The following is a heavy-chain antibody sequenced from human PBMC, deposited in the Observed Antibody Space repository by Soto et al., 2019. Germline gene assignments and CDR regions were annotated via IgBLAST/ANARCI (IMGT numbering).Heavy chain of an antibody. D-gene: IGHD6-19*01. Sequence: ASVKVSCKASGYTFTGYYMHWVRQAPGQGLEWMGWINPNSGGTNSAQKFQGWVTMTRDTSISTAYMELSRLRSDDTAVYYCTTSRVSIAVAGETEYYFDYWGQGTLVTVSS. V-gene: IGHV1-2*04. CDR1: GYTFTGYY. J-gene: IGHJ4*02. CDR2: INPNSGGT. CDR3: TTSRVSIAVAGETEYYFDY.